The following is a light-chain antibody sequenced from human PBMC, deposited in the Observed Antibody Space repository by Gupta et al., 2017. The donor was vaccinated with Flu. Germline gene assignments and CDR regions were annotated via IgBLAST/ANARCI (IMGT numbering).Light chain of an antibody. CDR1: YIGSKS. CDR2: VDS. V-gene: IGLV3-21*02. CDR3: QVWDSSSDNWV. J-gene: IGLJ1*01. Sequence: GGKYIGSKSVNGYQQKTGEDTVLVLYVDSCRASGIAERFYGSQSGNKATLTISRVEAGDEADYHCQVWDSSSDNWVFGAGTEVTVL.